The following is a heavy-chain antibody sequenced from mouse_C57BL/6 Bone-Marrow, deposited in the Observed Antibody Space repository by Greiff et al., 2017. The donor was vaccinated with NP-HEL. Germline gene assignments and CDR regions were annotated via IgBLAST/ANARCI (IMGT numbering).Heavy chain of an antibody. CDR3: ARQDYSDTMDY. CDR2: ISNGGGST. J-gene: IGHJ4*01. V-gene: IGHV5-12*01. Sequence: DVQLQESGGGLVQPGGSLQLSCAASGFTFSDYYMYWVRQTPEKRLEWVAYISNGGGSTYYPDTVKGRFTISRDNAKNTLYLQMSRLKSEDTAMYYCARQDYSDTMDYWGQGTSVTVSS. D-gene: IGHD1-1*01. CDR1: GFTFSDYY.